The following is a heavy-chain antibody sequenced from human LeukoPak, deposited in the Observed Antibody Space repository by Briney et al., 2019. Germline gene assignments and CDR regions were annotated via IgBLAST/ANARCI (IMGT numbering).Heavy chain of an antibody. CDR1: GGSISSYY. CDR3: ARHPPSSHYSSGWYDY. J-gene: IGHJ4*02. D-gene: IGHD6-19*01. CDR2: IYYSGST. Sequence: KPSETLSLTCTVSGGSISSYYWGWIRQPPGKGLEWIGSIYYSGSTYYNPSLKSRVTISVDTSKNQFSLKLSSVTAADTAVYYCARHPPSSHYSSGWYDYWGQGTLVTVSS. V-gene: IGHV4-39*01.